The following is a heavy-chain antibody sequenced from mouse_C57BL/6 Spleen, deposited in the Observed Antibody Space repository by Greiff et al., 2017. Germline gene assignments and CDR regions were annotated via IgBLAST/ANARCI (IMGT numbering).Heavy chain of an antibody. J-gene: IGHJ1*03. Sequence: VKVVESGPELVKPGASVKISCKASGYAFSSSWMNWVKQRPGKGLEWIGRIYPGDGDTNYNGKFKGKATLTADKSSSTAYMQLSSLTSEDSAVYFCASTVVATRYFDVWGTGTTVTVSS. CDR3: ASTVVATRYFDV. CDR2: IYPGDGDT. CDR1: GYAFSSSW. D-gene: IGHD1-1*01. V-gene: IGHV1-82*01.